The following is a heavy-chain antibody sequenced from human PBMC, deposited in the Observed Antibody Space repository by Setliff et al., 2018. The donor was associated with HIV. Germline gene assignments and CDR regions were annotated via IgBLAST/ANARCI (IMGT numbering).Heavy chain of an antibody. CDR2: IYRTGDT. Sequence: PSETLSLTCVVSGYSISNTGHYWGWIRQPPGKGLEWIGSIYRTGDTYDNPSLKNRVTISRDTSKDRFSLNLRSVTAADTAIYYCARHKTHDYDGNSVYFDFWGQGIPVTVSS. CDR3: ARHKTHDYDGNSVYFDF. D-gene: IGHD4-17*01. V-gene: IGHV4-38-2*01. J-gene: IGHJ4*02. CDR1: GYSISNTGHY.